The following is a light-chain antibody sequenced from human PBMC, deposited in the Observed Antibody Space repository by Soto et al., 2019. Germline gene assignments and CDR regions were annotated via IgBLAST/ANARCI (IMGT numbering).Light chain of an antibody. J-gene: IGLJ1*01. Sequence: QSALTQPASVSGSPGQSIILSCTGTSSDVGGYNYVSWYQQHPGKAPKLIIYEVSNRPSGVSNRFSGSKSGNTASLTISGLQADDEADYYCCSYTSSSTLVFGTGTKLTVL. V-gene: IGLV2-14*01. CDR1: SSDVGGYNY. CDR3: CSYTSSSTLV. CDR2: EVS.